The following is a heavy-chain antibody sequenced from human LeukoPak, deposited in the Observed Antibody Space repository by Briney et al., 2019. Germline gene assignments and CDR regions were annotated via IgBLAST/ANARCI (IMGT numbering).Heavy chain of an antibody. D-gene: IGHD6-13*01. CDR3: AKGALAAAGSGFDY. CDR1: GFIFNSYA. J-gene: IGHJ4*02. Sequence: GGSLRLSCAVSGFIFNSYAMGWVRQAPGKGLEWVSSVSASGGSTYHADSVKGRFTISRDNSKNTLHLQMNSLRADDTALYYCAKGALAAAGSGFDYWGQGTLVTVSS. CDR2: VSASGGST. V-gene: IGHV3-23*01.